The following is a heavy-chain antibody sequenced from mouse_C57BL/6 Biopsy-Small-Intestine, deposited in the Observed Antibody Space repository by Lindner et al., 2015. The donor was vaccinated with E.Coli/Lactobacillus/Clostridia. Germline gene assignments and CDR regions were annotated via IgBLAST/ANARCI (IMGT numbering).Heavy chain of an antibody. D-gene: IGHD1-2*01. V-gene: IGHV1S127*01. Sequence: SVKVSCKASGYTFSSYEIHWVRQATGQGLECMGWMNPKTNYTGYVQKFQGRVTMTRNSSISTAYMELSSLTTEDTGVYYCVSRRRSSVTASPPNDVFEIWGQGTMVTVSS. CDR2: MNPKTNYT. J-gene: IGHJ1*01. CDR1: GYTFSSYE. CDR3: VSRRRSSVTASPPNDVFEI.